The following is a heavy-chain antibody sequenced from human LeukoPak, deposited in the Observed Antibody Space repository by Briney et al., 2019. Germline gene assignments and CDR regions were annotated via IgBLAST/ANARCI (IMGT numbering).Heavy chain of an antibody. D-gene: IGHD2/OR15-2a*01. CDR2: INHTPTT. CDR3: ATRLSNSGSAFRH. V-gene: IGHV4-34*01. J-gene: IGHJ1*01. Sequence: INHTPTTNYTPSLKTLLTISVDTSKTHFSLNLSSVTAADTAVYYCATRLSNSGSAFRHWGQGTLVTVSS.